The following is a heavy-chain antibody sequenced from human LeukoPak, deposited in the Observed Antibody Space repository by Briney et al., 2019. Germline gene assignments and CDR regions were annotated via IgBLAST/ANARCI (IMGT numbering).Heavy chain of an antibody. CDR3: ARDELGIGYFDY. J-gene: IGHJ4*02. V-gene: IGHV4-59*01. D-gene: IGHD7-27*01. Sequence: SETLSLTCTVSGGSISSYYWSWIRQPPGKGLEWIGYIYYSGSTNYNPSLKSRVTISVDTSKNQFSLKLSSVTAADTAVYYRARDELGIGYFDYWGQGTLVTVSS. CDR1: GGSISSYY. CDR2: IYYSGST.